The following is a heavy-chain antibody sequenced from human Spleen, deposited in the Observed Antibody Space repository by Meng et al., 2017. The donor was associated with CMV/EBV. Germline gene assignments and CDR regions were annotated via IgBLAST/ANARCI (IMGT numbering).Heavy chain of an antibody. V-gene: IGHV1-18*01. CDR2: ISAYNGNT. J-gene: IGHJ4*02. Sequence: ASVKVSCKASGYTFTSYGISWVRQAPGQGLEWMGWISAYNGNTNYAQKLQGRVTMTTDTSTSTAYMELRSLRSDDTAVYYCATGYCSSTSCYVLDYWVQGTLVTVSS. CDR1: GYTFTSYG. D-gene: IGHD2-2*01. CDR3: ATGYCSSTSCYVLDY.